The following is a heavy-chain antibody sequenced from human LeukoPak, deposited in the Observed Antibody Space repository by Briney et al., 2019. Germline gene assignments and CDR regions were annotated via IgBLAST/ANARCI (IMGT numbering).Heavy chain of an antibody. CDR1: GFTFSSYA. V-gene: IGHV3-30-3*01. CDR3: ARDRGVSSSWYFDY. J-gene: IGHJ4*02. Sequence: GGSLRLSCAASGFTFSSYAMHWVRQAPGKGLEWVAVISYDGSNKYYADSVKGRFTISRDNSKNTLYLQMNSLRAEDTAVYYCARDRGVSSSWYFDYWGQGTLVTVSS. CDR2: ISYDGSNK. D-gene: IGHD6-13*01.